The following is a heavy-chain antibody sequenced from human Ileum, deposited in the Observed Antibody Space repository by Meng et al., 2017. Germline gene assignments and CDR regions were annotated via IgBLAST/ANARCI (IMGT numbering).Heavy chain of an antibody. V-gene: IGHV4-59*01. D-gene: IGHD6-13*01. Sequence: SETLSLTCTVSGGSISSYYWSWIRQPPGKGLEWIGYIYYSRSTNYNPSLKSRITISVDTAKNQFSLKMSSVTAADTDVYYCARGSFSSSSEGDYWGQGTLVTVSS. CDR2: IYYSRST. CDR1: GGSISSYY. J-gene: IGHJ4*02. CDR3: ARGSFSSSSEGDY.